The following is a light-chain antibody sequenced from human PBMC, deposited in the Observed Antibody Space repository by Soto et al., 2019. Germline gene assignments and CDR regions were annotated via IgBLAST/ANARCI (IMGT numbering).Light chain of an antibody. Sequence: QSALTQPPSASGTPGQRVTISCSGSSSNIGSNYVYWYQQLPGTAPKLLIYRSNQRPSGVPDRFSGSKSGTSASLAISGLRSEDEADYYCAAWDDSLSGRVFGGGTKLTVL. CDR3: AAWDDSLSGRV. CDR1: SSNIGSNY. CDR2: RSN. J-gene: IGLJ3*02. V-gene: IGLV1-47*01.